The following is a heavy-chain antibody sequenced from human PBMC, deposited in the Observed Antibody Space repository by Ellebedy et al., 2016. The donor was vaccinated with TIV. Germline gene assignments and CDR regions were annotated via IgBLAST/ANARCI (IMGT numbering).Heavy chain of an antibody. J-gene: IGHJ4*02. Sequence: GESLKISCAASGFTFNTYSMNWVRQAPGKGLEWVSSISSSSSYIYYADSVKGRFTISRDNAKNSLYLQMNSLRAEDTAVYYCARGYDYGDYVDYWGQGTLVTVSS. V-gene: IGHV3-21*01. CDR2: ISSSSSYI. CDR1: GFTFNTYS. D-gene: IGHD4-17*01. CDR3: ARGYDYGDYVDY.